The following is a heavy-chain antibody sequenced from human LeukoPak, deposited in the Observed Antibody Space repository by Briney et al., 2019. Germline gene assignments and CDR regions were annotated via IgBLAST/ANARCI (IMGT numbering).Heavy chain of an antibody. V-gene: IGHV3-30*02. CDR3: AKDYGGGAFGVVPKGDAFDI. J-gene: IGHJ3*02. CDR1: GFTFSSYG. Sequence: PGGSLRLSCAASGFTFSSYGMHWVRQAPGKGLEWVAFIRYDGSNKYYADSVKGRFTISRDNSKNTLYLQMNSLRAEDTAVYYCAKDYGGGAFGVVPKGDAFDIWGQGTMVTVSS. D-gene: IGHD3-3*01. CDR2: IRYDGSNK.